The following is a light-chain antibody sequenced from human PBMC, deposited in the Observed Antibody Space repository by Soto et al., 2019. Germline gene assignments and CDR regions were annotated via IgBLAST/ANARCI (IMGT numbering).Light chain of an antibody. CDR1: QSISSW. V-gene: IGKV1-5*01. J-gene: IGKJ1*01. Sequence: DIKMTQSPSALSASVGDRVTITCRASQSISSWLAWYQQKPGKAPKLLIYDASSLESGVPSRFSGSGSGTEFTLTISRLEPEDFAVYYCHQYGSSSWTFGQGTKVDI. CDR3: HQYGSSSWT. CDR2: DAS.